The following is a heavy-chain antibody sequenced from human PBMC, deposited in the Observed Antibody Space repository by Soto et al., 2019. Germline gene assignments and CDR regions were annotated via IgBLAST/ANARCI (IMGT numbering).Heavy chain of an antibody. V-gene: IGHV3-7*01. Sequence: GGSLRLSCAASGFTFSSYWMSWVRQAPGKGLEWVANIKQDGSEKYYVDSVKDRFTISRDNAKNSLYLQMNSLRAEDTAVYYCARDQEYGNWNYVTQYFDYWGQGTLVTVSS. D-gene: IGHD1-7*01. J-gene: IGHJ4*02. CDR1: GFTFSSYW. CDR2: IKQDGSEK. CDR3: ARDQEYGNWNYVTQYFDY.